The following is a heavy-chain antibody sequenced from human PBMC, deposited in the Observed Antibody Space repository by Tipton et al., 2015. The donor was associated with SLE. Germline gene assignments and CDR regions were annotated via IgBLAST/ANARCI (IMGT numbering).Heavy chain of an antibody. V-gene: IGHV4-4*09. CDR2: IYTSGST. D-gene: IGHD3-3*01. CDR1: GGSISSYY. CDR3: ARGGDDFWSGTNWFDP. J-gene: IGHJ5*02. Sequence: TLSLTCTVSGGSISSYYWSWIRQPPGKGLEWIGYIYTSGSTNYNPSLKSRVTISVDTSKNQFSLKLSSVTAADTAVYYCARGGDDFWSGTNWFDPWGQGTLVTVSS.